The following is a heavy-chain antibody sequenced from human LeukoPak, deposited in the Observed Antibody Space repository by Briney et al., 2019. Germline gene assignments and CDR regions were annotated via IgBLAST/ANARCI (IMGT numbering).Heavy chain of an antibody. CDR2: IIPILGIA. CDR1: GGTFSSYT. D-gene: IGHD5-18*01. V-gene: IGHV1-69*02. Sequence: SVKVSCKASGGTFSSYTISWVRQAPGQGLGWMGRIIPILGIANYAQKFQGRVTITADKSTSTAYMELSSLRSEDTAVYYCARLHAPHFGPRTKYSYGPFDYWGQGTLVTVSS. J-gene: IGHJ4*02. CDR3: ARLHAPHFGPRTKYSYGPFDY.